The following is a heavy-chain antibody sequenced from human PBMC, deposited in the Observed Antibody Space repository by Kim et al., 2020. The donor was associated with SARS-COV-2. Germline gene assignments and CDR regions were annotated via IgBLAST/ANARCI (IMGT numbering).Heavy chain of an antibody. Sequence: NPTYAQGFTGRLVFSLDTSVRTAYLQVSSLKAEDTAVYYCARDSTGYFDSWGQGTLVTVSS. CDR2: NP. D-gene: IGHD2-8*02. J-gene: IGHJ4*02. CDR3: ARDSTGYFDS. V-gene: IGHV7-4-1*02.